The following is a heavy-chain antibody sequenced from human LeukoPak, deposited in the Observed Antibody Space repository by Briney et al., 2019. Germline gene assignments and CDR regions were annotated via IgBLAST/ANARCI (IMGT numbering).Heavy chain of an antibody. J-gene: IGHJ6*03. CDR1: GFTFSNAW. V-gene: IGHV3-15*01. Sequence: PGGSLRLSCAASGFTFSNAWMSWVRQAPGKGLEWVGRIKSKTDGGTTDYAAPVKGRFTISRDDSKNTLYLQMNSLKTEDTAVYYCTTDGITGITYYYYYMDVWGKGTTVTVSS. D-gene: IGHD1-7*01. CDR3: TTDGITGITYYYYYMDV. CDR2: IKSKTDGGTT.